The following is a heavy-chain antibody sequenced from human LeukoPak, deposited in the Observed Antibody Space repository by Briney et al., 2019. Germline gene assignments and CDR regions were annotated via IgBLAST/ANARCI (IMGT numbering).Heavy chain of an antibody. CDR1: GGSISSHF. J-gene: IGHJ4*02. CDR3: ASTVVAGSIYYFDY. CDR2: VYHSGNT. V-gene: IGHV4-59*08. Sequence: SETLSLTCTVSGGSISSHFWSWIRQPPGKGLEWIGYVYHSGNTFYNPSLQSRVTISIDSSKNQFSLELTSVTAADTALYFCASTVVAGSIYYFDYWGQGTLVAVSS. D-gene: IGHD6-19*01.